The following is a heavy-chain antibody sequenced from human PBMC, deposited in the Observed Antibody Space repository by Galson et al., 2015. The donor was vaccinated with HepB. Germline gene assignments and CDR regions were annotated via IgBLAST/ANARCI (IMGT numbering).Heavy chain of an antibody. CDR3: ARHVVTYESDYYYGMDV. CDR2: IYPGDSDT. D-gene: IGHD2-21*02. Sequence: QSGAEVTKPGESLKISCKGSGYSFTSYWIGWVRQMPGKGLEWMGIIYPGDSDTRYSPSFQGQVTISADKSISTAYLQWSSLKASDTAMYYCARHVVTYESDYYYGMDVWGQGTTVTVSS. V-gene: IGHV5-51*01. J-gene: IGHJ6*02. CDR1: GYSFTSYW.